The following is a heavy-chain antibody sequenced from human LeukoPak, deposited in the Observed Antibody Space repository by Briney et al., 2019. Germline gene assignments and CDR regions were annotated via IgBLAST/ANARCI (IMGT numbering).Heavy chain of an antibody. CDR3: ARDSGSYSPVNFDS. V-gene: IGHV1-18*04. CDR1: GYTFTSYG. CDR2: ISGYNGDT. Sequence: GASVKVSCKASGYTFTSYGISWVRQAPGQGLEWMGWISGYNGDTNYAQKLQGRVTMTTDTSTRTAYMELRSLRSDDTAVYFCARDSGSYSPVNFDSWGQGTLVTVSS. J-gene: IGHJ4*02. D-gene: IGHD1-26*01.